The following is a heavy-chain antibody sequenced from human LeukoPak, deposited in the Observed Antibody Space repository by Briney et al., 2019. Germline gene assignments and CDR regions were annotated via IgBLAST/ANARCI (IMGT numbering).Heavy chain of an antibody. D-gene: IGHD6-6*01. J-gene: IGHJ4*02. CDR2: IYYSGST. Sequence: PSETLSLTCTVSGGSISSYYWSWIRQPPGKGLEWIGYIYYSGSTSYNPSLKSRVTISVDTSKNQFSLKLSSVTAADTAVYYCARGRRYSSSHLDYWGQGTLVTVSS. CDR1: GGSISSYY. CDR3: ARGRRYSSSHLDY. V-gene: IGHV4-59*01.